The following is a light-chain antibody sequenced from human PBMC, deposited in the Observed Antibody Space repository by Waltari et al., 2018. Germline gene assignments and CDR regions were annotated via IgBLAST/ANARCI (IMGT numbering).Light chain of an antibody. CDR3: SAYAGGNTLV. V-gene: IGLV2-8*01. CDR2: EVI. Sequence: QSALTQPASVSGSPGQSITISCSGTSSDIGGYKYVSWYQQYPHNAPRLLLFEVIDRPSRVPFRFSGSKTGNTASLTVSGLQIEDGADYFCSAYAGGNTLVFGGGTRLTVL. CDR1: SSDIGGYKY. J-gene: IGLJ2*01.